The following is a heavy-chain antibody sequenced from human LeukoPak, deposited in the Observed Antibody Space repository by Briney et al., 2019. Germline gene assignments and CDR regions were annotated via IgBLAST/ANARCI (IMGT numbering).Heavy chain of an antibody. CDR1: GGTFSSYA. V-gene: IGHV1-69*01. J-gene: IGHJ4*02. CDR2: IIPIFGTA. CDR3: ARGPLWFGEFLPHYFDY. Sequence: SVKVSCKASGGTFSSYAISWVRQAPGQGLEWMGGIIPIFGTANYAQKFQGRVTITADESTSTAYMELSSLRSEDTAVYYCARGPLWFGEFLPHYFDYWGQGTLVTVSS. D-gene: IGHD3-10*01.